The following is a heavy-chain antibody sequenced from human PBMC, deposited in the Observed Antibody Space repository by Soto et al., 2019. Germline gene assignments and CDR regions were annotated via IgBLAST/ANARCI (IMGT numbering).Heavy chain of an antibody. CDR3: ALDPRGFYVYS. V-gene: IGHV1-69*01. J-gene: IGHJ1*01. CDR2: IIPIFGTR. Sequence: QVHLLQSGAEVQKPGSSVRVSCRTSGGTFDNYAFSWVRQAPGQGLEWLGGIIPIFGTRNIAQRFQGRFIMSVDETTNTASMEMSSLRSEDTAVYCCALDPRGFYVYSWGQGTLVTVSS. CDR1: GGTFDNYA. D-gene: IGHD5-18*01.